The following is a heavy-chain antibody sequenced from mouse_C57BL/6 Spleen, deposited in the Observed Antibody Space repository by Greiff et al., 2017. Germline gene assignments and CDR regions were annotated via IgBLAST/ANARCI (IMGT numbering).Heavy chain of an antibody. CDR2: IDPETGGT. D-gene: IGHD2-1*01. J-gene: IGHJ2*01. Sequence: QVQLQQSGAELVRPGASVTLSCKASGYTFTDYEMHWVKQTPVHGLEWIGAIDPETGGTAYNQKFKGKAILTADKSSSTAYMELRSLTSEDSAVYYGTGGGNYEGDWGQGTTLTVSS. V-gene: IGHV1-15*01. CDR1: GYTFTDYE. CDR3: TGGGNYEGD.